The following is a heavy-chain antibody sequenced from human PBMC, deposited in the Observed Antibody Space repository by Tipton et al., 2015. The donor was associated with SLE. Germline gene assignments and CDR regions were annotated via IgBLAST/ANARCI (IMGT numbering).Heavy chain of an antibody. CDR3: ARDRLAAEFDY. CDR1: GGSFSGYY. V-gene: IGHV4-34*01. J-gene: IGHJ4*02. CDR2: INHSGST. Sequence: TLSLTCAVYGGSFSGYYWSWIRQPPGKGLEWIGEINHSGSTNYNPSLKSRVTISVDTSKNQFSLRLSSVTAADTAVYYCARDRLAAEFDYWGQGTLVTVSS. D-gene: IGHD6-13*01.